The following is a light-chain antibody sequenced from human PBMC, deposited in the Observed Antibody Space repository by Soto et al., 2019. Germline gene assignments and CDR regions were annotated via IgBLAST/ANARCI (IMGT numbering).Light chain of an antibody. V-gene: IGKV1-13*02. CDR2: DAS. CDR3: QQFNSYPIT. J-gene: IGKJ5*01. Sequence: AIQLTQSPCSLSASVGDRVTITWRASQGISSALAWYQQKPGKAPKLLIYDASSLESWVPSRFSGSGSGTDFTLTISCLQPEVFATYYCQQFNSYPITFGQGTRLEIK. CDR1: QGISSA.